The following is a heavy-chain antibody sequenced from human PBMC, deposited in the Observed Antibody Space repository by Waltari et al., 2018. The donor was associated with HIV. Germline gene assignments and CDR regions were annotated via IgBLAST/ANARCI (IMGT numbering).Heavy chain of an antibody. CDR3: ASPISPGGMYYYGMDV. V-gene: IGHV1-69*12. D-gene: IGHD3-16*01. J-gene: IGHJ6*02. Sequence: QVQLVQSGAEGKKPGSSVKVSCKASGDTFSSYAISWVRQAPGQGLEWMGGIIPVFGTTNYAQKFQGRVTITADESTSTAYMELSSLRSEDTAVYYCASPISPGGMYYYGMDVWGQGTTVTVSS. CDR1: GDTFSSYA. CDR2: IIPVFGTT.